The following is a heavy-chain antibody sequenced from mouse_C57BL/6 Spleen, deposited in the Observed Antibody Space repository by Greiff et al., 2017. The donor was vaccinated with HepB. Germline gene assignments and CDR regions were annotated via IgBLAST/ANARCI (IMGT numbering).Heavy chain of an antibody. V-gene: IGHV1-39*01. D-gene: IGHD1-1*01. Sequence: SGYSFTDYNMNWVKQSNGQSLEWIGVINPNYGTTSYNQKFKGKATLTVDQSSSTSYMQLNSLTSEDSAVYYCASYYYGSSYGYFDVWGTGTTVTVSS. J-gene: IGHJ1*03. CDR3: ASYYYGSSYGYFDV. CDR2: INPNYGTT. CDR1: GYSFTDYN.